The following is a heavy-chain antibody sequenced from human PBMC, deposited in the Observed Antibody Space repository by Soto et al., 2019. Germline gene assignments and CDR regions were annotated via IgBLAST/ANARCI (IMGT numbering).Heavy chain of an antibody. D-gene: IGHD5-12*01. V-gene: IGHV4-31*01. CDR3: AREDRWLQFWY. J-gene: IGHJ4*02. CDR1: GGSISSGGYY. Sequence: QVQLQESGPGLVKPSQTLSLTCTVSGGSISSGGYYWSWIRQHPGKGLEWIGYIYYSGSTYYNPSLKGLVTISVDTSKNQFSLKLSSVTAADTAVYYCAREDRWLQFWYWGQGTLVTVSS. CDR2: IYYSGST.